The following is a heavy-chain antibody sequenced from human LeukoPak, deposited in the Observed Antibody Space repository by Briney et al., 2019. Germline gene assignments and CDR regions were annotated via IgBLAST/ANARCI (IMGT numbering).Heavy chain of an antibody. CDR3: ARGGVGYYYDSSGYRAGYFQH. V-gene: IGHV4-34*01. J-gene: IGHJ1*01. D-gene: IGHD3-22*01. CDR1: GGSFSGYY. CDR2: INHSGST. Sequence: SETLSLTCAVYGGSFSGYYWSWIRQPPGKGLEWIGEINHSGSTNYNPSLKSQVTISVDTSKNQFSLKLSSVTAADTAVYYCARGGVGYYYDSSGYRAGYFQHWGQGTLVTVSS.